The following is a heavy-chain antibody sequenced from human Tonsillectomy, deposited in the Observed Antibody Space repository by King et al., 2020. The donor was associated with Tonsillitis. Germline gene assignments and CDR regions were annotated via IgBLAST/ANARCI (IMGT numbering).Heavy chain of an antibody. CDR1: GFTFSHYA. D-gene: IGHD3-22*01. V-gene: IGHV3-23*04. Sequence: QLVQSGGGLVQPGGSLRLSCAASGFTFSHYAMSWFRQTPGKGLEWVSVISGSGGSTYYADSVKGRFTISRDNSKNTLYLQMNSLRAEDTAVYYCAKVDDSSGYYYHYYMDVWGKGTTVTVSS. CDR2: ISGSGGST. J-gene: IGHJ6*03. CDR3: AKVDDSSGYYYHYYMDV.